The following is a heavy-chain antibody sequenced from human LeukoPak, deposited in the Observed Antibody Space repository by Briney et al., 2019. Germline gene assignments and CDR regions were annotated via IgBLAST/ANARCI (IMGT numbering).Heavy chain of an antibody. J-gene: IGHJ4*02. CDR2: IDPSDSYT. Sequence: NRGESLRISCKGSGYSFTSYWISWVRQMPGKGLEWMVRIDPSDSYTNYSPSFQGHVTISADKSISTAYLQWSSLEASDTAMYYCARKSILGYCSGGSCYSDFDYWGQGTLVTVSS. CDR1: GYSFTSYW. V-gene: IGHV5-10-1*01. CDR3: ARKSILGYCSGGSCYSDFDY. D-gene: IGHD2-15*01.